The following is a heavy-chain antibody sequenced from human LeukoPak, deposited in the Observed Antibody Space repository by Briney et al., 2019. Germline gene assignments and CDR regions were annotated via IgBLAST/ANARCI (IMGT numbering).Heavy chain of an antibody. CDR2: IKPTSGGT. D-gene: IGHD6-13*01. V-gene: IGHV1-2*02. Sequence: ASVKLSCKASGYTFIGYYMHCVRQAPGQGLEWMRWIKPTSGGTKYAQKFQGRVTMTRETSISTAYMELSRLRSDDTGVYYCARSIAATGENYYYMDVWGKGTTVTVSS. J-gene: IGHJ6*03. CDR1: GYTFIGYY. CDR3: ARSIAATGENYYYMDV.